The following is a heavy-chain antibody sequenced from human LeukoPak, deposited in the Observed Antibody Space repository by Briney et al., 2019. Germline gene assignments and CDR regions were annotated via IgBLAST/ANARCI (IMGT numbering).Heavy chain of an antibody. D-gene: IGHD3-3*01. Sequence: GGSLRLSCAASGFTISSYEMNWVRQAPGKGLEWVSYISSSGSTIYYADSVKGRFTISRDNAKNSLYLQMNSLRAEDTAVYYCARDGIWSGYYKQGAFDIWGQGTMVTVSS. CDR1: GFTISSYE. V-gene: IGHV3-48*03. J-gene: IGHJ3*02. CDR2: ISSSGSTI. CDR3: ARDGIWSGYYKQGAFDI.